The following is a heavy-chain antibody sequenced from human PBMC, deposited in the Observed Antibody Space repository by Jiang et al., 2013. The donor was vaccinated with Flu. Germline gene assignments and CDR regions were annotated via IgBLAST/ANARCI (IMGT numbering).Heavy chain of an antibody. D-gene: IGHD6-6*01. J-gene: IGHJ4*02. CDR3: ARVMGAIAARYFDY. CDR2: IYSGGST. V-gene: IGHV3-53*01. Sequence: GLIQPGGSLRLSCAASGFTVSSNYMSWVRQAPGKGLEWVSVIYSGGSTYYADSVKGRFTISRDNSKNTLYLQMNSLRAEDTAVYYCARVMGAIAARYFDYWGQGTLVTVSS. CDR1: GFTVSSNY.